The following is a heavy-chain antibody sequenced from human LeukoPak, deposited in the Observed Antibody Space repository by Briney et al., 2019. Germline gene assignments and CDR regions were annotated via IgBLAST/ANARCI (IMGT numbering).Heavy chain of an antibody. CDR1: GFTFSSYW. D-gene: IGHD3-22*01. CDR2: IKQDGSEK. V-gene: IGHV3-7*01. J-gene: IGHJ4*02. Sequence: GGSLRLSCAASGFTFSSYWMSWVRQAPGKGLEWVANIKQDGSEKYYVDSVKGRFTISRDNAKNSLYLQMNSLRAEDTAAYYCARVGYYYDSSGYYSYWGQGTLVTVSS. CDR3: ARVGYYYDSSGYYSY.